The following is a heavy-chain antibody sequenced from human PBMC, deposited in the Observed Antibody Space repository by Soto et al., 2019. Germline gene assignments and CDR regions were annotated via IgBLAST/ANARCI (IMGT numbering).Heavy chain of an antibody. CDR3: ARDSPMIVVVITGAFDI. CDR1: GYTFTSYG. CDR2: ISAYNGNT. J-gene: IGHJ3*02. V-gene: IGHV1-18*01. D-gene: IGHD3-22*01. Sequence: ASVKVSFKASGYTFTSYGISWVRQAPGQGLEWMGWISAYNGNTNYAQKLQGRVTMTTDTSTSTAYMELRSLGSDDTAVYYCARDSPMIVVVITGAFDIWGQGTMVTVSS.